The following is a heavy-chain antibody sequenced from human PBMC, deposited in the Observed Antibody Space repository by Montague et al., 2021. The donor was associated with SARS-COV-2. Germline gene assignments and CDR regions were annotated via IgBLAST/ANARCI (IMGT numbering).Heavy chain of an antibody. CDR2: IDWDDDD. J-gene: IGHJ4*02. Sequence: PALVKPTQSLTLTCTFSGFSLTTNGMCVSWIRQPPGKALEWLARIDWDDDDHYSASLKTRLTISKDTSKNQVVLTMTNMDPVDTATYYCARTRAYYYDSSGYPYSFDYWGQGTLVTVSS. CDR3: ARTRAYYYDSSGYPYSFDY. D-gene: IGHD3-22*01. CDR1: GFSLTTNGMC. V-gene: IGHV2-70*11.